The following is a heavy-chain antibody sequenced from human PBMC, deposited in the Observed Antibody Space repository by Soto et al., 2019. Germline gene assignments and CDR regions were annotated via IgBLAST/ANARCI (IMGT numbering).Heavy chain of an antibody. V-gene: IGHV3-74*01. CDR3: ARVAMATRGIDS. J-gene: IGHJ4*02. CDR2: IIGDGNGA. CDR1: GFTFSDSW. Sequence: RLSCVASGFTFSDSWMHWVRQAPGKGLVWLSRIIGDGNGADYADFVKGRITISRDNARNRVYLQMNSLRDDDTAVYYCARVAMATRGIDSWGQGTLVTVSS. D-gene: IGHD2-8*01.